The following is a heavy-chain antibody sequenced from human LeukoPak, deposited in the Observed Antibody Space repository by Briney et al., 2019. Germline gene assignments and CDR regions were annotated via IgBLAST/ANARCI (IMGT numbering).Heavy chain of an antibody. J-gene: IGHJ6*03. Sequence: GGSLRLSCAASGFTFSSDNMNWVRQAPGKGLEWVSAITRSSTYMNYADSLKGRFTISRDNAKNSMYLQMNSLTAEDTAVYFCARDAALLPGKYYYYMDVWGKGTTVIVSS. CDR3: ARDAALLPGKYYYYMDV. CDR1: GFTFSSDN. D-gene: IGHD6-25*01. CDR2: ITRSSTYM. V-gene: IGHV3-21*01.